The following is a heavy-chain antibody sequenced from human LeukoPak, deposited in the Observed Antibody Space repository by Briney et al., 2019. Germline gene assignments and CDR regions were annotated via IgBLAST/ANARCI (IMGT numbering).Heavy chain of an antibody. CDR1: GYSISSGYY. J-gene: IGHJ4*02. Sequence: ETLSLTCTVSGYSISSGYYWGWIRQSPGEGLEWVANIKEDGSERYYVDSVKGRFTISRDNAKNSLYLQMNSLRAEDTAVYYCAMGMAMAAYWGQGTLVTVSS. CDR2: IKEDGSER. V-gene: IGHV3-7*01. D-gene: IGHD6-19*01. CDR3: AMGMAMAAY.